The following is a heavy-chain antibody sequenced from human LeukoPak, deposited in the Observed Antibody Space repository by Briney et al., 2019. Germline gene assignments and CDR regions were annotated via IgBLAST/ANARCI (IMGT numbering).Heavy chain of an antibody. Sequence: ASVKVSCKASGGTFSSYAISWVRQAPGRGLEWMGGIIPIFGTANYAQKFQGRVTITTDESTSTAYMELSSLRSEDTAVYYCAREVVGKAFDIWGQGTMVTVSS. J-gene: IGHJ3*02. CDR3: AREVVGKAFDI. CDR2: IIPIFGTA. D-gene: IGHD2-15*01. CDR1: GGTFSSYA. V-gene: IGHV1-69*05.